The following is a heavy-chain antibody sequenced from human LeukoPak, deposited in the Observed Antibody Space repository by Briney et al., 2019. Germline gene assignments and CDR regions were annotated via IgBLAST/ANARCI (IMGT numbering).Heavy chain of an antibody. V-gene: IGHV4-59*12. CDR2: NFHSVTT. D-gene: IGHD6-19*01. J-gene: IGHJ4*02. Sequence: PSETLSLTCTVSGGSISSYYWSWIRQPPGKGLEWIGYNFHSVTTNYNPSLQSRVFISVDTSKNQFSLKLSSVTAADTAVYYCARGGAVAGEFDYWGQGTLVTVSS. CDR1: GGSISSYY. CDR3: ARGGAVAGEFDY.